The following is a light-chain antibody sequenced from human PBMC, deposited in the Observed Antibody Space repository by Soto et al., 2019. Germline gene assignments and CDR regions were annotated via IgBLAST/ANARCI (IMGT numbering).Light chain of an antibody. CDR3: QQYKSYPWT. CDR2: EAS. Sequence: IRMTQSPSTQSASIGDRVTITCRASQSIGNWLAWYQQKPGRAPKLLMYEASSLESGVPSRFSGSGSGTEFTLTISGLQPDDFVTYHCQQYKSYPWTFGQGTKVDI. J-gene: IGKJ1*01. V-gene: IGKV1-5*03. CDR1: QSIGNW.